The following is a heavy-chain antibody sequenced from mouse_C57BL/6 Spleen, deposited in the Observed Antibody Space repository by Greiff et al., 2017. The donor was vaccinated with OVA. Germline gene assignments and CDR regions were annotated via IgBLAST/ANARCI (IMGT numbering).Heavy chain of an antibody. J-gene: IGHJ4*01. CDR3: ARVYYDSRYDMDY. D-gene: IGHD2-4*01. CDR1: GYTFTSYW. V-gene: IGHV1-69*01. Sequence: QVQLQQPGAELVMPGASVKLSCKASGYTFTSYWMHWVKQRPGQGLEWIGEIDPSDSYTNYNQKFKGKATLTVDKSSSTAYMQLSSLTSEDSAVYYCARVYYDSRYDMDYWGQGTSVTVSS. CDR2: IDPSDSYT.